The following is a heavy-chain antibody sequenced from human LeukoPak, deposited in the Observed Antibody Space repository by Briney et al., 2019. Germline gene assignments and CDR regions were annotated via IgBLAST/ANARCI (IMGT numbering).Heavy chain of an antibody. CDR3: ARARNMVRGVMTSNWFDP. Sequence: GASVKVSCKASGYTFTGYYMHWVRQAPGQGLEWMGWINPNSGGTNYAQKFQGRVTMTRDTSISTAYMELRRLRSNDTAVYYCARARNMVRGVMTSNWFDPWGQGTLVTVSS. V-gene: IGHV1-2*02. CDR2: INPNSGGT. CDR1: GYTFTGYY. D-gene: IGHD3-10*01. J-gene: IGHJ5*02.